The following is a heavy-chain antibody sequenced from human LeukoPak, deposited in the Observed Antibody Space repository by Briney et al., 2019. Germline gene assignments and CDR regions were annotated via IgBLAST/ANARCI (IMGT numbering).Heavy chain of an antibody. CDR3: AREKEGQQLPKNWFDP. Sequence: GASVKVSCKASGYTFTSYGISWVRQAPGQGLEWMGWISAYNGNTNYAQKLQGRVTMTTDTSTSTAYMELRSLRSDDTAVYYCAREKEGQQLPKNWFDPWGQGTLVTVSS. V-gene: IGHV1-18*01. J-gene: IGHJ5*02. D-gene: IGHD6-13*01. CDR1: GYTFTSYG. CDR2: ISAYNGNT.